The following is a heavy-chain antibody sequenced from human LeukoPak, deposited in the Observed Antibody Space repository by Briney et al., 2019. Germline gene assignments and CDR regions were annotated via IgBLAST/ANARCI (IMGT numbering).Heavy chain of an antibody. CDR2: ISYDGSNK. D-gene: IGHD1-26*01. Sequence: GRSLRLSCAASGFTFSSYGMHWVRQAPGKGLEWVAVISYDGSNKYYADSVKGRFTISRDNSKNTLYLQMNSLRAEDTAVYYCAKGEWEPHYYYGMDVWGQVTTVTVSS. CDR1: GFTFSSYG. CDR3: AKGEWEPHYYYGMDV. J-gene: IGHJ6*02. V-gene: IGHV3-30*18.